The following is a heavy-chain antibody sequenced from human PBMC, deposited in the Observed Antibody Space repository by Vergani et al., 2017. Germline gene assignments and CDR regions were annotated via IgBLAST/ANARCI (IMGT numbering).Heavy chain of an antibody. V-gene: IGHV3-48*01. J-gene: IGHJ4*02. CDR1: GFTFSSYS. CDR3: ARGPHRATFGGVVDY. D-gene: IGHD3-16*01. CDR2: IISSSSTI. Sequence: EVQLVESGGGLVQPGGSLRLSCAASGFTFSSYSMNWVRQAPGKGLEWVSYIISSSSTIYYADSVKGRFTISRDNAKNSLYLQMNSLRAEDTAVYYCARGPHRATFGGVVDYWGQGTLVTVSS.